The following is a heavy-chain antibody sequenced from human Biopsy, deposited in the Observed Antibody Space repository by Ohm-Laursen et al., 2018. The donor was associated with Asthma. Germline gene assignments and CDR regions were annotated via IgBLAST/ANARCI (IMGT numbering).Heavy chain of an antibody. V-gene: IGHV1-3*01. Sequence: ASVKVSCKASGYSFATNAMHWVRQAPGQRPEWMGWFNPGNGNAKVSEKFQGRVSITRDTSATTAYLEVSSLTSEDTDVYYCARSAETYSGFDSNYYGMDVWGQGTRVTVSS. CDR2: FNPGNGNA. J-gene: IGHJ6*02. D-gene: IGHD5-12*01. CDR3: ARSAETYSGFDSNYYGMDV. CDR1: GYSFATNA.